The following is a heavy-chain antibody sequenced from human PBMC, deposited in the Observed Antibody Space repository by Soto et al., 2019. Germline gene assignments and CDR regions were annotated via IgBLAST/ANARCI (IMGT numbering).Heavy chain of an antibody. CDR1: GFTFRTYG. CDR2: IKQDGSEK. J-gene: IGHJ6*02. Sequence: GGSLRLSCAASGFTFRTYGMHWVRQAPGKGLEWVANIKQDGSEKYYVDSVKGRFTISRDNAKNSLYLQMNSLRAEDTAVYYCARDRSAYGMDVWGQGTTVTVSS. V-gene: IGHV3-7*03. CDR3: ARDRSAYGMDV.